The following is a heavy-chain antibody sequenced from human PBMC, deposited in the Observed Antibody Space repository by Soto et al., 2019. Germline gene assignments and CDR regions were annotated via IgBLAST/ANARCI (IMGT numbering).Heavy chain of an antibody. J-gene: IGHJ4*02. V-gene: IGHV3-23*01. CDR3: AKSEFTISSHYDY. Sequence: PGGSLRLSCAASGFTFSSYAMSWVRQAPGKGLEWVSAISGSGGSTYYADPVKGRFTISRDNSKNTLYLQMNSLRAEDTAVYYRAKSEFTISSHYDYWGQGTLVTVSS. CDR2: ISGSGGST. D-gene: IGHD3-9*01. CDR1: GFTFSSYA.